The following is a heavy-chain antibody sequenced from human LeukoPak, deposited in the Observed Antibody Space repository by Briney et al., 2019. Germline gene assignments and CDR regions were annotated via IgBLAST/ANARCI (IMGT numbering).Heavy chain of an antibody. Sequence: GGSLRLSCAASGFTLRSYDMSWVRQAPGKGLEWVAATSGSGVNSYYADSVRGRFTISRDNSQNTLYLQMVSLRAEDTALYYCAKEYSGYDFDYWGQGTLVTVSS. V-gene: IGHV3-23*01. CDR2: TSGSGVNS. D-gene: IGHD5-12*01. CDR3: AKEYSGYDFDY. CDR1: GFTLRSYD. J-gene: IGHJ4*02.